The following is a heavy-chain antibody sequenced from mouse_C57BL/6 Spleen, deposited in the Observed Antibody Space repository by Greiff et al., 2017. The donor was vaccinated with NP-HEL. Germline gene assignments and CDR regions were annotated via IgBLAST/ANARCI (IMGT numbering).Heavy chain of an antibody. V-gene: IGHV1-54*01. CDR3: ARSAYYGSRTGYFDV. CDR1: GYAFTNYL. Sequence: QVQLQQSGAELVRPGPSVKVSCKASGYAFTNYLIEWVKQRPGQGLEWIGVINPGSGGTNYNEKFKGKATLTADKSSSTAYMQLSSLTSEDSAVYFCARSAYYGSRTGYFDVWGTGTTVTVSS. CDR2: INPGSGGT. J-gene: IGHJ1*03. D-gene: IGHD1-1*01.